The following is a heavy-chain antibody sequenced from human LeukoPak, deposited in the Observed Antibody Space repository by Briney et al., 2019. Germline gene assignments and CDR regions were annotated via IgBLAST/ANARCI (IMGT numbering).Heavy chain of an antibody. J-gene: IGHJ4*02. CDR1: GGSFSGYY. D-gene: IGHD6-19*01. CDR3: ARGWLGMYDY. CDR2: INHSGST. Sequence: SETLSLTCAVYGGSFSGYYWSWIRQPPGKGLEWIGEINHSGSTDYNPSLKSRVTISVDTSKNQFSLKLSSVTAADTAVYYCARGWLGMYDYWGQGTLVTASS. V-gene: IGHV4-34*01.